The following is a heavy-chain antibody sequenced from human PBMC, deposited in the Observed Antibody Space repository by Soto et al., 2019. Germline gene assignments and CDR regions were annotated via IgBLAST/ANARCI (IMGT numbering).Heavy chain of an antibody. CDR3: ARGNVTMVRGVDYYYYGMDV. V-gene: IGHV4-34*01. CDR1: GGSFSGYY. D-gene: IGHD3-10*01. J-gene: IGHJ6*02. CDR2: INHSGST. Sequence: SETLSLTCAVYGGSFSGYYWSWIRQPPGKGLEWIGEINHSGSTNYNPSLKSRVTISVDTSKNQFSLKLSSVTAADTAVYYCARGNVTMVRGVDYYYYGMDVWGQGTTVTVSS.